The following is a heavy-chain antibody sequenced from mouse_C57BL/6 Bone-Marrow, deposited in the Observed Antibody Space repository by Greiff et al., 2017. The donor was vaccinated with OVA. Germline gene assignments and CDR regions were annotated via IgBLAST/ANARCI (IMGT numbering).Heavy chain of an antibody. CDR2: IYPGDGDT. Sequence: VQLQQSGAELVKPGASVKISCKASGYAFSSYWMNWVKQRPGKGLEWIGQIYPGDGDTNYNGKFKGKATLTADKSSSTAYMQLSSLTSEDSAVYFCARFSLYGSSFYWYFDVWGTGTTVTVSS. CDR1: GYAFSSYW. J-gene: IGHJ1*03. D-gene: IGHD1-1*01. CDR3: ARFSLYGSSFYWYFDV. V-gene: IGHV1-80*01.